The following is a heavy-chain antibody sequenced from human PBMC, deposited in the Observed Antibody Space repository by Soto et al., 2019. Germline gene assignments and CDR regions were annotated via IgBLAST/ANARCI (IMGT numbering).Heavy chain of an antibody. Sequence: GASVKVSCKASGYTFTSYAMHWVRQAPGQRLEWMGWINAGNGNTKYSQKFQGRVTITRDTSASTAYMELSSLRSEDTAVYYCARDGLGTLYYYGMDAWGQGTTVTVSS. J-gene: IGHJ6*02. CDR3: ARDGLGTLYYYGMDA. V-gene: IGHV1-3*01. CDR2: INAGNGNT. CDR1: GYTFTSYA. D-gene: IGHD7-27*01.